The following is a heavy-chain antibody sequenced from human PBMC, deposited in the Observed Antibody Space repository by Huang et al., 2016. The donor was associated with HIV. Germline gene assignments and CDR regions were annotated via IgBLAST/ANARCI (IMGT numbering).Heavy chain of an antibody. CDR2: INQSGRT. CDR1: GGSFSGSY. Sequence: QVQLQQWGAGLLKPSETLSLTCAVYGGSFSGSYGSWIRQPPGKGLEWIGEINQSGRTNYNPSLKSRVTISVDTSKNQFSLNLSSVTAADTAVYYCARILMYYNSSGYGFDYWGQGTLVTVSS. J-gene: IGHJ4*02. V-gene: IGHV4-34*01. D-gene: IGHD3-22*01. CDR3: ARILMYYNSSGYGFDY.